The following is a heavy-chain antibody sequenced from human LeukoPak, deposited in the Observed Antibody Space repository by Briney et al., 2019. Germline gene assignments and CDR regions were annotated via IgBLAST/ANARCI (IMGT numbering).Heavy chain of an antibody. J-gene: IGHJ4*02. CDR2: ISYDGSNK. CDR3: ARDRAGYSSGWLGFDY. CDR1: GFTFSSYA. Sequence: GGSLRLSCAASGFTFSSYAMHWVRQAPGKRLEWVAVISYDGSNKYYADSVKGRFTISRDNSKNTLYLQMNSLRAEDTAVYYCARDRAGYSSGWLGFDYWGQGTLVTVSS. V-gene: IGHV3-30-3*01. D-gene: IGHD6-19*01.